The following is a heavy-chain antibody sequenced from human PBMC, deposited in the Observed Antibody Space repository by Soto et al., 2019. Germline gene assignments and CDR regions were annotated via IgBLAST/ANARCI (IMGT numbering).Heavy chain of an antibody. CDR1: GFTFSNYA. J-gene: IGHJ4*02. V-gene: IGHV3-23*01. CDR3: AKSPLGYCSGGSCYTPHYFDY. Sequence: EVQLLDSGGGLVQPGGSLRLSCAASGFTFSNYAMSWVRQAPGKGLEWVSGVGGSGDSTYYADSVKGRLTISRDNSKDILYLQMNSLRAEDTGVYYCAKSPLGYCSGGSCYTPHYFDYWGQGTLVSVSS. CDR2: VGGSGDST. D-gene: IGHD2-15*01.